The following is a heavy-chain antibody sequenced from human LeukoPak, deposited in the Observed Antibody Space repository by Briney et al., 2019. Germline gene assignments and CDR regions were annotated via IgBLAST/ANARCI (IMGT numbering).Heavy chain of an antibody. J-gene: IGHJ5*02. CDR1: GYTFTSYA. Sequence: ASVKVSCKASGYTFTSYAMHWVRQPPGQRLEWMGWINAGNGNTKYSQKFQGRVTITRDTSASTAYMELSRLRSEDTAVYYCARPHNSGWEFDPWGQGTLVTVSS. CDR3: ARPHNSGWEFDP. V-gene: IGHV1-3*01. D-gene: IGHD5-12*01. CDR2: INAGNGNT.